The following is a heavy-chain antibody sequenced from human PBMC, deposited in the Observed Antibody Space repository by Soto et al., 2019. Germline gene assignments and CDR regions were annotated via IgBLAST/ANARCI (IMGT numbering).Heavy chain of an antibody. D-gene: IGHD4-17*01. CDR2: IWCDGSNK. V-gene: IGHV3-33*01. Sequence: QVQLVESGGGVVQPGRSLRLSCAASGFTFSSYGMHWVRQAPGKGLEWVAVIWCDGSNKYYADSVKGRFTISRDNSKNTLYLQMNSLRAEDTAVYYCARGYSYVDTVTHYFDYWGQGTLVTVSS. J-gene: IGHJ4*02. CDR3: ARGYSYVDTVTHYFDY. CDR1: GFTFSSYG.